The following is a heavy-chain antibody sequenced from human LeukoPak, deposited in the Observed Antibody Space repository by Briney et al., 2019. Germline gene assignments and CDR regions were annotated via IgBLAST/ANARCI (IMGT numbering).Heavy chain of an antibody. Sequence: PGRSLRLSCAASGFTFSSYGMHWVRQAPGKGLEWVAVIWYDGSNKYYADSVKGRFTISRDNSKNTLYLQMNSLRAEDTAVYYCARDSYPYGSGSYLDYWGQGTLVTVSS. D-gene: IGHD3-10*01. CDR3: ARDSYPYGSGSYLDY. CDR1: GFTFSSYG. V-gene: IGHV3-33*01. CDR2: IWYDGSNK. J-gene: IGHJ4*02.